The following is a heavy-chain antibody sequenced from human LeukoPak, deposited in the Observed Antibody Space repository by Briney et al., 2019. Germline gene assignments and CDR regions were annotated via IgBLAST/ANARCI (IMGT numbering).Heavy chain of an antibody. V-gene: IGHV4-4*08. CDR3: ARRAYYDSSGSHPTSGYFDL. Sequence: SETLSLTCTVSGGSMFSYYWNWIRQPPGKGLEWIGYIYSSGITNYSPSLRSRGTISVATSRNQFSLRLTSVTAADTAIYYCARRAYYDSSGSHPTSGYFDLWGRGTLVTVSS. CDR2: IYSSGIT. CDR1: GGSMFSYY. D-gene: IGHD3-16*01. J-gene: IGHJ2*01.